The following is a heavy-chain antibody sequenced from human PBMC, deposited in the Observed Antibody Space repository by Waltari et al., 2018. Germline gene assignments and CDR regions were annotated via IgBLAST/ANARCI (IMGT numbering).Heavy chain of an antibody. CDR1: GGSISSYY. CDR2: IYYSGST. V-gene: IGHV4-59*01. J-gene: IGHJ4*02. D-gene: IGHD3-10*01. Sequence: QVQLQESGPGLVKPSETLSLTCTVSGGSISSYYWSWIRPPPGKGLEWIGYIYYSGSTNYNPSLKSRVTISVDTSKNQFSLKLSSVTAADTAVYYCARGPPYYYGSGSYYNAGVWDYWGQGTLVTVSS. CDR3: ARGPPYYYGSGSYYNAGVWDY.